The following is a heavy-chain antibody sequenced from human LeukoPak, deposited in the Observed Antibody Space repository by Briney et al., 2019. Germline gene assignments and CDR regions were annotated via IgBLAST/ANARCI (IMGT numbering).Heavy chain of an antibody. CDR2: ISRKAYGGST. CDR1: GFTFGDYG. V-gene: IGHV3-49*04. CDR3: TPNPITSPPFYLQNWFDP. J-gene: IGHJ5*02. D-gene: IGHD3-3*01. Sequence: PGGSLRLSCTASGFTFGDYGMSWVRQAPGKGLAWVGFISRKAYGGSTEYAASVKGRFTISSDNSKNIAYLQMNRLKTEDTAGYYCTPNPITSPPFYLQNWFDPGGQGTLV.